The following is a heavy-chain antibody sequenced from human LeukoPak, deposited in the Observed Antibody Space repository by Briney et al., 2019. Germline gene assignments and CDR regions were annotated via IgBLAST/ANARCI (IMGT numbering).Heavy chain of an antibody. J-gene: IGHJ4*02. CDR3: ARLLYYYDSSIYQRYFDY. CDR1: GFTFSSYA. D-gene: IGHD3-22*01. Sequence: GGSLRLSCAASGFTFSSYAMSWVPQAPGKGLEWLSAIGGGGGSTYYADSVKGRFTISRDNSQNTLYLQMNSLRPEDTAVYYCARLLYYYDSSIYQRYFDYWGQGTLVTVSS. CDR2: IGGGGGST. V-gene: IGHV3-23*01.